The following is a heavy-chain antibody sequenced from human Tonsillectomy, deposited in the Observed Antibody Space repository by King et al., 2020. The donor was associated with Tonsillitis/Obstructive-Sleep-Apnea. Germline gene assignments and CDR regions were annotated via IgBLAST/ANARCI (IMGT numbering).Heavy chain of an antibody. V-gene: IGHV4-34*12. D-gene: IGHD5-12*01. CDR2: IIHTGST. Sequence: QVQLQQWGAGLLKPSETLSLSCAVYGGSFSGHFWGWIRQPPGKGLEWIGEIIHTGSTNYNPSLKSRVTISVDTSKSQFSLKLNSVTAADTAVYYCARVGGSGYHFDYWGQGTLVIVS. J-gene: IGHJ4*02. CDR1: GGSFSGHF. CDR3: ARVGGSGYHFDY.